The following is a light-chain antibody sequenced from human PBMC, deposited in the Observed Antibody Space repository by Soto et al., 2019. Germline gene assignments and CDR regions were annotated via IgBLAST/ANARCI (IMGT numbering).Light chain of an antibody. CDR2: EVS. J-gene: IGLJ1*01. Sequence: QSALTQPASVSGSPGQSITISCTGTSSDVGGYNYVSWYQQHPGKAPKLMIYEVSNRPSVASNRFSGSKSGNTASLTISGLQAEDEADYYCSSYTSSTTQVFGTGTKVTVL. CDR3: SSYTSSTTQV. V-gene: IGLV2-14*01. CDR1: SSDVGGYNY.